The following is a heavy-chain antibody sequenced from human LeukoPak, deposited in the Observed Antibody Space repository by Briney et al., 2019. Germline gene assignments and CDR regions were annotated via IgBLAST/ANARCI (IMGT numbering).Heavy chain of an antibody. D-gene: IGHD3-22*01. CDR1: GGTFSSYA. CDR2: IIPIFGTA. V-gene: IGHV1-69*05. CDR3: ARDGYYDSAVQFDP. Sequence: SVKVSCKASGGTFSSYAISWVRQAPGQELEWMGGIIPIFGTANYAQKFQGRVTITTDESTSTAYMELSSLRSEDTAVYYCARDGYYDSAVQFDPWGQGTLVTVSS. J-gene: IGHJ5*02.